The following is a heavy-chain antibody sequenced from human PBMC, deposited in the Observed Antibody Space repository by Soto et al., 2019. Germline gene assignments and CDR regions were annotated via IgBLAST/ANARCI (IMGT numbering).Heavy chain of an antibody. J-gene: IGHJ4*02. Sequence: EVQLVESGGGLVKPGGSLRLSCAASGFTFSDYSMNWVRQAPGKGLEWVSSISSSSSYIYYADSVKGRFTVSRDNAKNSLSLQMNSLRAEDTAVSYCARDDGATLGLDPSDYWGQGTVVTVSS. CDR2: ISSSSSYI. CDR3: ARDDGATLGLDPSDY. V-gene: IGHV3-21*03. CDR1: GFTFSDYS. D-gene: IGHD7-27*01.